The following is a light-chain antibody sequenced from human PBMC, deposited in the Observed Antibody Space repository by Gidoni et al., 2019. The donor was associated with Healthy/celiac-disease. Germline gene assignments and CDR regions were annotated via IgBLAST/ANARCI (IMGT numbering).Light chain of an antibody. Sequence: DIQMTQSPSSLSASVGDSVTITCLASQSISIYFNWYQQKPGKAPKRLIYAASSLQSGVPSRFSGSGSVTDFTLTISSRQPEDFATYYGQQRYSTPLTFGGGTKVEIK. J-gene: IGKJ4*01. V-gene: IGKV1-39*01. CDR2: AAS. CDR3: QQRYSTPLT. CDR1: QSISIY.